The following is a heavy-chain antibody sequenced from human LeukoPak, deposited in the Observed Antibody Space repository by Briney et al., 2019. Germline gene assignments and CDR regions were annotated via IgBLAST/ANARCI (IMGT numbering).Heavy chain of an antibody. CDR1: GFTFSNHA. CDR2: ISGGGGST. Sequence: PGGSLRLSCAASGFTFSNHAMSWVRQAPGKGLEWVSAISGGGGSTYYADSVRGRFTISRDNSKNTVYLQMNSLRAEGTAVYYCAKRYYSDSSGYLGSLNYWGQGTLVTVSS. J-gene: IGHJ4*02. D-gene: IGHD3-22*01. CDR3: AKRYYSDSSGYLGSLNY. V-gene: IGHV3-23*01.